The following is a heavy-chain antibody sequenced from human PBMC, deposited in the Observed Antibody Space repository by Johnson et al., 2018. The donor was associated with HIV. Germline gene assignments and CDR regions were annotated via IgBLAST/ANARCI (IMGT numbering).Heavy chain of an antibody. V-gene: IGHV3-30*14. Sequence: QVQLVESGGGVVQPGRSLRLSCAASGFTFSSYAMHWVRQAPGKGLEWVAVISYDGSNKYYADSVKGRFTISRDNSKNTLYLQMNSLRAEDTAVYYCARARYWNYGDIWGQGTLVTVSS. CDR3: ARARYWNYGDI. D-gene: IGHD1-7*01. CDR2: ISYDGSNK. CDR1: GFTFSSYA. J-gene: IGHJ3*02.